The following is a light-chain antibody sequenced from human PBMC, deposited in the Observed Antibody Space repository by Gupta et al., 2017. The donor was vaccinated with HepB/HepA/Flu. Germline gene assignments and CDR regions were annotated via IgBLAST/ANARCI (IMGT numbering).Light chain of an antibody. Sequence: DIQMTQSPSTLSASVGDRVTITCRASQSISSWLAWYQQKPGKAPKLLIYKASSLESGVPSRFSGSGSGTEFTLTISSLQPDDFATYYCQQDNTLWTFGQGTKVEIK. CDR2: KAS. J-gene: IGKJ1*01. CDR3: QQDNTLWT. CDR1: QSISSW. V-gene: IGKV1-5*03.